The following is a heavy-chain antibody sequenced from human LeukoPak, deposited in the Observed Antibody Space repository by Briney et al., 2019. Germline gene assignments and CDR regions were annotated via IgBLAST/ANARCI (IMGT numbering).Heavy chain of an antibody. CDR1: GYTFTSYA. CDR3: AREGVRHTGGMDV. V-gene: IGHV1-3*01. Sequence: GASVKLSCKASGYTFTSYAMHWVRQAPGQRLEWMGWISAGNGNTKYSQKFQGRVTITRDTSASTAYMELSSLRSEDTAVNYCAREGVRHTGGMDVWGQGTTVTVSS. D-gene: IGHD2-8*02. J-gene: IGHJ6*02. CDR2: ISAGNGNT.